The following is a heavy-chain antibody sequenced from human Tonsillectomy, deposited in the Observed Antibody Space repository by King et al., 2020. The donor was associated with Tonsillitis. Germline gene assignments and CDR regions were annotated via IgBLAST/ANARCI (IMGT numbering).Heavy chain of an antibody. D-gene: IGHD6-6*01. CDR2: IYSGGST. J-gene: IGHJ3*02. Sequence: VQLVESGGGLVQPGGSLRLSCAASGFTVSSNYMSWVRQAPGKGLEWVSVIYSGGSTYYADSVKGRFTISGHNSKNTLYLQMNSLRAEDTAVYYCASTYSSSSGSDAFDIWGQGTMVTVSS. CDR3: ASTYSSSSGSDAFDI. V-gene: IGHV3-53*04. CDR1: GFTVSSNY.